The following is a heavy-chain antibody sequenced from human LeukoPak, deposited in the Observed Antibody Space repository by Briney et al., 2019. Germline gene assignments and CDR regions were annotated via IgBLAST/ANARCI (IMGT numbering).Heavy chain of an antibody. D-gene: IGHD3-9*01. CDR1: GGSISSGGYY. CDR3: ASRTYYDILTGFDY. Sequence: SQTLSLTCTVSGGSISSGGYYWGWIRQPPGTGLEWIGYIYYSGSTYYNPSLKSRVTISVDTSKNQFSLKLSSVTAADTAVYYCASRTYYDILTGFDYWGQGTLVTVSS. J-gene: IGHJ4*02. CDR2: IYYSGST. V-gene: IGHV4-30-4*01.